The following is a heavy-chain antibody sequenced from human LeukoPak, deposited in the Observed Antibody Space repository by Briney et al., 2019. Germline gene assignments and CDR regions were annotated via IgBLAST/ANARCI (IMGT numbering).Heavy chain of an antibody. V-gene: IGHV4-30-4*01. CDR2: MYYSGST. CDR3: ARPYYYDSRIDP. J-gene: IGHJ5*02. Sequence: SETLSLTCTVSGGSIGSGDYYWSWIRQPPGKGLERIAYMYYSGSTYYNPSLKSRVTMSADTSKNQLSLKLSSVTAADTAVYYCARPYYYDSRIDPWGQGILVTVSS. CDR1: GGSIGSGDYY. D-gene: IGHD3-22*01.